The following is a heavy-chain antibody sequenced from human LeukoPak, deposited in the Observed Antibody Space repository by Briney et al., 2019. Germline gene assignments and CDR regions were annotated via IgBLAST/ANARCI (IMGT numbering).Heavy chain of an antibody. J-gene: IGHJ4*02. CDR1: GFTFSSYA. D-gene: IGHD1-1*01. V-gene: IGHV3-7*04. CDR3: ARDSPGYLAYDS. CDR2: IKEDGSAT. Sequence: GGSLRLSCAASGFTFSSYAMTWVRQAPGKGPEWVANIKEDGSATYYVDSVKGRFTISRDNAKKSLYLQMNSLRAEDTAVYYCARDSPGYLAYDSWGQGTLVTVSS.